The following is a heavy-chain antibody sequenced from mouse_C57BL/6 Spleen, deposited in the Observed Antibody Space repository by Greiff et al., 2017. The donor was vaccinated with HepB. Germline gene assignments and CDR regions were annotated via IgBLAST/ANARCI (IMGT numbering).Heavy chain of an antibody. J-gene: IGHJ2*01. CDR2: IYPSDSET. CDR1: GYTFTSYW. Sequence: QVQLQQPGAELVRPGSSVKLSCKASGYTFTSYWMDWVNQRPGQGLEWIGNIYPSDSETHYNQKFKDKATLTVDKSSSTAYMQLSSLTSEDSAVYYCAILYGSSFFDYWGQGTTLTVSS. V-gene: IGHV1-61*01. CDR3: AILYGSSFFDY. D-gene: IGHD1-1*01.